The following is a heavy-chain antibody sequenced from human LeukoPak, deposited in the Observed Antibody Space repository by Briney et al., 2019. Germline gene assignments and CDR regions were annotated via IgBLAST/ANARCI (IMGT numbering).Heavy chain of an antibody. J-gene: IGHJ5*02. D-gene: IGHD3-10*01. CDR3: ARAVMVRGVIQEYLSWFDP. Sequence: ASVKVSCKASGYTFTGYYMHWVRQAPGQGLEWMGWINPNSGGTNYAQKFQGRVTMTRDTSISTAYMELSRLRSDDTAVYYCARAVMVRGVIQEYLSWFDPWGQGILVTVSS. V-gene: IGHV1-2*02. CDR1: GYTFTGYY. CDR2: INPNSGGT.